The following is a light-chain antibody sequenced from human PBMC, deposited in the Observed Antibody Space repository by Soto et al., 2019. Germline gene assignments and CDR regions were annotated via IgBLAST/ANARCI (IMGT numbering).Light chain of an antibody. V-gene: IGKV3-15*01. J-gene: IGKJ1*01. CDR3: QQYNDWPLT. CDR1: QAIRNN. Sequence: EIVMTQSPATLSVSPGERATLSCRASQAIRNNLAWYQQKPGQAPRLLIYGSSTRATGFPARFSGSGSGTEFTLTISSLQSEDFALYYCQQYNDWPLTFGQGTKVEIK. CDR2: GSS.